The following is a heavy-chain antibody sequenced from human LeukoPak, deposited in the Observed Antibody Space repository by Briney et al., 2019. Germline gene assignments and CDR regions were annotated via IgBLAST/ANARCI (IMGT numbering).Heavy chain of an antibody. CDR1: GFTFSNYG. Sequence: GGSLRLSCATSGFTFSNYGMHWVRQAPGKGLEWVAVISSDETNIRYGDSVRGRFTVSRDNAKNTVYLQMNSLGADDTAVYYCAKGPLRGTAAAIDYWGQGTLVTVSS. V-gene: IGHV3-30*18. J-gene: IGHJ4*02. CDR2: ISSDETNI. D-gene: IGHD2-2*01. CDR3: AKGPLRGTAAAIDY.